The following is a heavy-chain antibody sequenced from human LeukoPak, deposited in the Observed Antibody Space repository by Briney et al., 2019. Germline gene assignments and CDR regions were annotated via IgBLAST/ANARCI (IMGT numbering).Heavy chain of an antibody. CDR3: ARGPSEFPGIAAAPDY. Sequence: ASVKVSYKASGYTFTRYSMHWVRQAAGHGLEWMGWINPNSGGTNYAQKFQGWVTMTRDTSISTAYMEVSRLRSDDTAVYYCARGPSEFPGIAAAPDYWGQGTLVTVSS. CDR2: INPNSGGT. D-gene: IGHD6-13*01. V-gene: IGHV1-2*04. J-gene: IGHJ4*02. CDR1: GYTFTRYS.